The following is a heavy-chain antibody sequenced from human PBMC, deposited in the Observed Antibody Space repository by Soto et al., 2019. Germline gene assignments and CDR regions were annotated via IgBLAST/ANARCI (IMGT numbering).Heavy chain of an antibody. CDR3: ARSGGYDLGSFDY. D-gene: IGHD2-2*01. CDR1: GFTFSSYG. V-gene: IGHV3-33*01. Sequence: QVQLVESGGGVVQPGRSLRLSCAASGFTFSSYGMHWVCQAPDKGLAWVAVIWYDGGNKYYADSVKGRFTISRDNSKNRLYLQMNTLRAEDMAVYYCARSGGYDLGSFDYWGQGTLVTVSS. J-gene: IGHJ4*02. CDR2: IWYDGGNK.